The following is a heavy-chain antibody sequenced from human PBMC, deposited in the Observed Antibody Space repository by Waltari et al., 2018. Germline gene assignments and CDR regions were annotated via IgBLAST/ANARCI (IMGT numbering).Heavy chain of an antibody. CDR1: GAPISTLY. CDR3: ARVRYSGNYYYFDS. V-gene: IGHV4-59*01. D-gene: IGHD1-26*01. Sequence: QVQLQESGPGLVKPSETLSLTCTVPGAPISTLYWCWIRQPPGKGLEWIGYIYSCESTYYNPSLQSRVTISVDTSKSHVSLTLTSVTAADTAVYYCARVRYSGNYYYFDSWGRGTLVTVSS. J-gene: IGHJ4*02. CDR2: IYSCEST.